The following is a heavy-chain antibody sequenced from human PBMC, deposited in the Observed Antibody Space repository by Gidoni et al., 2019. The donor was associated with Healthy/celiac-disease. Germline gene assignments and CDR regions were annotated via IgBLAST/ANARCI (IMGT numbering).Heavy chain of an antibody. CDR2: ISGSCGSK. J-gene: IGHJ3*02. D-gene: IGHD3-22*01. CDR3: ANHSGWLPGFAGSHI. CDR1: GFTFSSYV. V-gene: IGHV3-23*01. Sequence: QQLESGGGVVQPGGSLRLSCAAYGFTFSSYVMSWVRQAHGTGLVWVSAISGSCGSKYYADSVKGRFTISRDNSKNTLYLQIIRLRAEDTAVYFCANHSGWLPGFAGSHIWGQGTLVTVSS.